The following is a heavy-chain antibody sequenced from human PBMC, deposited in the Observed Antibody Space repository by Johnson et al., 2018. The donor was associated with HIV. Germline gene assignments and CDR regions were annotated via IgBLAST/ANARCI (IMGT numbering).Heavy chain of an antibody. CDR1: GFTFSTYD. V-gene: IGHV3-13*01. D-gene: IGHD3-10*01. J-gene: IGHJ3*02. Sequence: VQLLESGGGVVQPGGSLRLSCAASGFTFSTYDMHWVRQAPGKGLEWVSTIGSAGDTYYPGSVKGRFTISRDNSKNTLYLQMNSLRAEDTAVYYCARNVLLWFGESADAFDIWGQGTMVTVSS. CDR2: IGSAGDT. CDR3: ARNVLLWFGESADAFDI.